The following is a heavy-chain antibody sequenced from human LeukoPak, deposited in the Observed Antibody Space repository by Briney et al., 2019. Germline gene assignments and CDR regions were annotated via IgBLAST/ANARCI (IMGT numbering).Heavy chain of an antibody. Sequence: GGSLRLSCAASGFTFSSYWMHWVRQAPGKGLVWVSRINSDGSSTSYADSVKGRLTISRDNAKNSLYLQMNSLRAEDTAVYYCARDAYSYEYYMDVWGKGTTVTVSS. D-gene: IGHD5-18*01. CDR2: INSDGSST. CDR1: GFTFSSYW. CDR3: ARDAYSYEYYMDV. V-gene: IGHV3-74*01. J-gene: IGHJ6*03.